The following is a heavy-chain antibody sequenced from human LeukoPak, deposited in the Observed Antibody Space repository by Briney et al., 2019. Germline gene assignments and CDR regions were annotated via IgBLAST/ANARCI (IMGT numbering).Heavy chain of an antibody. J-gene: IGHJ6*02. CDR2: INPNSGGT. Sequence: ASVKVSCKASGYTFTGYYMHWVRQAPGQGLEWMGRINPNSGGTNYAQKFQGRVTMTRDTSISTAYMELSSLRSEDTAVYYCARGVGGRDYDFWSGYSYYYYYYGMDVWGQGTTVTVSS. V-gene: IGHV1-2*06. D-gene: IGHD3-3*01. CDR1: GYTFTGYY. CDR3: ARGVGGRDYDFWSGYSYYYYYYGMDV.